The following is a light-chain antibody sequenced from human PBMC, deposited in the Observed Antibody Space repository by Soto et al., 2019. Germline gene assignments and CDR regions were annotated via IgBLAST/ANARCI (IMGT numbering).Light chain of an antibody. J-gene: IGKJ1*01. CDR1: QSLSSN. V-gene: IGKV3-15*01. CDR3: QQYNNWPPVT. CDR2: GAS. Sequence: EIVLTQSPATLSLSPGERATLSCRASQSLSSNFLAWYQQKPGQPPRLLIYGASTRATGIPARFSGSGSGTEFTLTISSLQSEDFAVYYCQQYNNWPPVTFGQGTKVDIK.